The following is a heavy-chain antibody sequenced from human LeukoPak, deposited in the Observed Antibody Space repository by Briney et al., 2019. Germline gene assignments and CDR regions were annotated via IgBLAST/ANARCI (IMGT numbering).Heavy chain of an antibody. CDR1: GGSISSSNW. CDR3: AKSGYSYVLKPTFDY. V-gene: IGHV4-4*02. Sequence: SGTLSLTCAVSGGSISSSNWWSWVPQPPGKGLEWIGEIYHSGSTNYNPSLKSRVTISVDKSKNQFSLKLSPVTAADTAVYYCAKSGYSYVLKPTFDYWGQGTLVTVSS. J-gene: IGHJ4*02. CDR2: IYHSGST. D-gene: IGHD5-18*01.